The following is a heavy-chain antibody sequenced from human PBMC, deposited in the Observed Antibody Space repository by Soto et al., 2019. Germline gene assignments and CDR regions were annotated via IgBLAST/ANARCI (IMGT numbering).Heavy chain of an antibody. D-gene: IGHD6-13*01. CDR2: IYYSGST. CDR3: ARLSDAAGTYDP. Sequence: QLQLQESGPGLVKPSETLSLTCTVSGGSISSSSYYWGWIRQPPGKGLEWIGSIYYSGSTYYNPSLKSRVTISVDTSKNQFSLKLSSVTAADTAVYYCARLSDAAGTYDPWGQGTLVTVSS. J-gene: IGHJ5*02. V-gene: IGHV4-39*01. CDR1: GGSISSSSYY.